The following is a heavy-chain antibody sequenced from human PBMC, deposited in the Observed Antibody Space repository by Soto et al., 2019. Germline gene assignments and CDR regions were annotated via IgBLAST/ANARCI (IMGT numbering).Heavy chain of an antibody. J-gene: IGHJ5*02. CDR2: IYYSGST. Sequence: SETLSLTGTVSGLSICISSSYLGWNRQPPGKGLEWIGSIYYSGSTYYNPSLKSRVTISVDTSKNQFSLKLSSVTAADTAVYYCASNSRIAVADDNWFDPWGQGTLVTVS. CDR1: GLSICISSSY. V-gene: IGHV4-39*01. D-gene: IGHD6-19*01. CDR3: ASNSRIAVADDNWFDP.